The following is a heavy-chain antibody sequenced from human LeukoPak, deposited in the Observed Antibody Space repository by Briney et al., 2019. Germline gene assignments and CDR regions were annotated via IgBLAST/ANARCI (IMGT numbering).Heavy chain of an antibody. CDR3: ARHDYGATRGY. Sequence: SETLSLTCTVSGGSISSYFWSRIRQPPGKGLELIGYIYYSGSTNYNPSLKSRVTISVDTSKNRFSLKLSSVTAADTAVYYCARHDYGATRGYWGQGTLVTVSS. D-gene: IGHD4-17*01. CDR1: GGSISSYF. V-gene: IGHV4-59*01. J-gene: IGHJ4*02. CDR2: IYYSGST.